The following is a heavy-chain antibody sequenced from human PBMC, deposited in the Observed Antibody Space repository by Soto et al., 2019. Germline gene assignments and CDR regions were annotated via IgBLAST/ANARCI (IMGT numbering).Heavy chain of an antibody. D-gene: IGHD2-15*01. V-gene: IGHV3-21*01. Sequence: EVHLVESGGGLVKPGGSLRLSCAVSGFTFSSCTMNWVRQAPGKGLEWVSSISPSTSHIYYADSVKGRFTISRDNAKNSLVLKMNSLRAEDTAGYYCSGCSGGACHQNYGMDVWGQGTTVTVSS. CDR2: ISPSTSHI. CDR3: SGCSGGACHQNYGMDV. J-gene: IGHJ6*02. CDR1: GFTFSSCT.